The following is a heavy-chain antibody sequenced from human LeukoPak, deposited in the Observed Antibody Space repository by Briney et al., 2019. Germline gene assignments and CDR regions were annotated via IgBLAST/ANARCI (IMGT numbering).Heavy chain of an antibody. Sequence: GASVKVSCKASGYSFSTYAMSWVRQAPGRGPEWMGWVNTNTGNPAYAQGFTGRFVFSLDTSVSTAYLQISSLKSEDTAVYYCATGWYRRDVPWYLDLWGRGTLVTVSS. D-gene: IGHD6-19*01. J-gene: IGHJ2*01. CDR1: GYSFSTYA. V-gene: IGHV7-4-1*02. CDR3: ATGWYRRDVPWYLDL. CDR2: VNTNTGNP.